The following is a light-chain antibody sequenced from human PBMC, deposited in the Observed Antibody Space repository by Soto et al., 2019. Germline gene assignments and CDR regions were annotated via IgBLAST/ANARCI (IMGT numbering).Light chain of an antibody. V-gene: IGKV1-5*03. CDR1: QSISRW. CDR3: LLDFSYFWA. J-gene: IGKJ1*01. Sequence: DIQMTQSPSTLSASVGDRVTVACRASQSISRWLARYQQKPGKVPKLLIYAASTLQSGVPSRFSGSGSGTDFTLTISSLQPEDFATYYCLLDFSYFWAFGQGTKV. CDR2: AAS.